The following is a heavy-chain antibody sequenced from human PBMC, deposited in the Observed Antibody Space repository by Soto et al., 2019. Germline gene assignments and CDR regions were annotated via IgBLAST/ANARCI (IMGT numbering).Heavy chain of an antibody. V-gene: IGHV3-48*02. CDR3: VRDHIWAFDF. D-gene: IGHD2-21*01. Sequence: EVQLVESGGGLVQPGGSLRISCAASGFTFSSFALNWVRQAPGKGLEWISYISVTSGSIFYADSVKGRFTISRDDARNALYLLMNTLRDEDTAVYFCVRDHIWAFDFWGRGTMVTVSS. CDR2: ISVTSGSI. CDR1: GFTFSSFA. J-gene: IGHJ3*01.